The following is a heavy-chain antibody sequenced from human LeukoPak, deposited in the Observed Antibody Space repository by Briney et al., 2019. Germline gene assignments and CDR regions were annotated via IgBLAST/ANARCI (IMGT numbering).Heavy chain of an antibody. CDR2: IYTSGST. V-gene: IGHV4-61*02. CDR3: ARGGLTTVTRDFDY. D-gene: IGHD4-17*01. CDR1: GGSISSGSYY. Sequence: SQTLSLTCTVSGGSISSGSYYWSWIRQPAGKGLEWIGRIYTSGSTNYNPSLKSRVTISVDTSKNQFSLKLSSVTAADTAVYYCARGGLTTVTRDFDYWGQGTLVTVSS. J-gene: IGHJ4*02.